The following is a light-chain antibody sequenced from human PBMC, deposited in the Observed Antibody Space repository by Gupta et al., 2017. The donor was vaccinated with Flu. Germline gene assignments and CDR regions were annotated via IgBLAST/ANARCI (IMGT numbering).Light chain of an antibody. CDR1: ISNIGSNY. CDR2: END. Sequence: FALTPTPKVSGAAGQRVTISCSGSISNIGSNYVYGYQQLPRAAPKLLLYENDLRPSGVPDLFSGSKSGSSASLAIGDLRSEDEADYYCTGWDDILRGGVFGGGTKLTVL. V-gene: IGLV1-47*01. J-gene: IGLJ2*01. CDR3: TGWDDILRGGV.